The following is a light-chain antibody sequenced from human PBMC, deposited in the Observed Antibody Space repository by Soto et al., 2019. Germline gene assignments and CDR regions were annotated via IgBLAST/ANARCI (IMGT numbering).Light chain of an antibody. Sequence: QPVLTQPPSASGTPGQRVTIPCSGSSSNIGSNTVNWYQQLPGTAPKLLIHSNDQRPSGVPDRFSGSKSGTSASLAISGLQSEDEADYYCSSYTSSSTLGVFGGGTKLTVL. CDR2: SND. CDR1: SSNIGSNT. V-gene: IGLV1-44*01. CDR3: SSYTSSSTLGV. J-gene: IGLJ3*02.